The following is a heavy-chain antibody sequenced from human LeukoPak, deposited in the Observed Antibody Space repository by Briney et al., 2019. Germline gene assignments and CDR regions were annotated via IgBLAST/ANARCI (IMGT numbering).Heavy chain of an antibody. J-gene: IGHJ4*02. V-gene: IGHV3-23*01. Sequence: GGSLRLSCAASGFTFSSYAMSWVRQAPGRGLEWVSTISDSGTTTYYADSVKGRFTISRDNSKNTLYLQMNSLRAEDTAIYYCAKVDSSSWSAPFDYWGQGALVTVSS. CDR1: GFTFSSYA. CDR3: AKVDSSSWSAPFDY. D-gene: IGHD6-13*01. CDR2: ISDSGTTT.